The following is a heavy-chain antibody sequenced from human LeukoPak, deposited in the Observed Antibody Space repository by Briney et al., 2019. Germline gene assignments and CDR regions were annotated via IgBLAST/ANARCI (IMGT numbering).Heavy chain of an antibody. Sequence: SVKVSCKASGGTFSSYAISWVRQAPGQGLEWMGRIIPISGTANYAQKFQGRVTVTTDESTSTAYMELSSLRSEDTAVYYCARGGSRGENYFDYWGQGTLVTVSS. J-gene: IGHJ4*02. CDR2: IIPISGTA. D-gene: IGHD6-13*01. V-gene: IGHV1-69*05. CDR3: ARGGSRGENYFDY. CDR1: GGTFSSYA.